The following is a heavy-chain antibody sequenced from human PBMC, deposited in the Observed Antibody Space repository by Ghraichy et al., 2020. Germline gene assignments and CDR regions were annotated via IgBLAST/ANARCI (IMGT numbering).Heavy chain of an antibody. V-gene: IGHV3-33*01. CDR2: IWYDGSNK. Sequence: GGSLRLSCAASGFTFSSYGMHWVRQAPGKGLEWVAVIWYDGSNKYYADSVKGRFTISRDNSKNTLYLQMNSLRAEDTAVYYCARDLMYGGLYYYYGMDVWGQGTTVTVSS. J-gene: IGHJ6*02. CDR1: GFTFSSYG. CDR3: ARDLMYGGLYYYYGMDV. D-gene: IGHD3-10*02.